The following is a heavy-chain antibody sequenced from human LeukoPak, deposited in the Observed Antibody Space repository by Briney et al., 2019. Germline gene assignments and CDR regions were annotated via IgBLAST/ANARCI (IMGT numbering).Heavy chain of an antibody. CDR1: GFTFSSYS. V-gene: IGHV3-21*01. J-gene: IGHJ4*02. D-gene: IGHD4-17*01. CDR3: AREPGDGDYPEGYFDY. CDR2: ISSSSSYI. Sequence: GGSLRLSCAASGFTFSSYSMNWVRQAPGKGLEWVSSISSSSSYIYYADSVKGRFTISRDNAKNSLYLQMNRLRAEDTAVYYCAREPGDGDYPEGYFDYWGQGTLVTVSS.